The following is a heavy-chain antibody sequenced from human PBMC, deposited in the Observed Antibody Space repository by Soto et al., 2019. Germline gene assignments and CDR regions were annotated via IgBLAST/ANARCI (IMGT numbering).Heavy chain of an antibody. D-gene: IGHD2-2*01. CDR2: IIPILGIA. J-gene: IGHJ6*02. CDR1: GGTFSSYT. Sequence: EASVKVSCKASGGTFSSYTISWVRQAPGQGLEWMGRIIPILGIANYAQKFQGRVTITADKSTSTAYMELSSLRSEDTAVYYCARDCSSTSCYAGYYYGMDVWGQGTTVTVSS. CDR3: ARDCSSTSCYAGYYYGMDV. V-gene: IGHV1-69*04.